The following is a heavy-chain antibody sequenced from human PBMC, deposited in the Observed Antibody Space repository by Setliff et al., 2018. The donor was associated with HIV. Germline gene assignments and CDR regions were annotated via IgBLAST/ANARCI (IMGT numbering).Heavy chain of an antibody. CDR1: GGSISSSNW. J-gene: IGHJ4*01. D-gene: IGHD1-26*01. V-gene: IGHV4-4*02. CDR3: ARQVGEGKWYLDS. CDR2: IYQSGTA. Sequence: PSETLSLTCAVSGGSISSSNWWSWVRQPPGKGLEWIGEIYQSGTAHKRPSLKSRVTISIDTSENLFSLKLSGVTAADTAIYYCARQVGEGKWYLDSWGHGTLVTVSS.